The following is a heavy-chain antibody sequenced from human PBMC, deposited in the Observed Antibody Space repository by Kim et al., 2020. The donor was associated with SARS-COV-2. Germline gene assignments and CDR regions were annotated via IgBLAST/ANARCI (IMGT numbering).Heavy chain of an antibody. CDR1: GFTFDDYA. CDR3: AKDIAPGGLLWFGEFLYGMDV. Sequence: GGSLRLSCAASGFTFDDYAMHWVRQAPGKGLEWVSLISWDGGSTYYADSVKGRFTISRDNSKNSLYLQMNSLRAEDTALYYCAKDIAPGGLLWFGEFLYGMDVWGQGTTVTVSS. J-gene: IGHJ6*02. CDR2: ISWDGGST. V-gene: IGHV3-43D*03. D-gene: IGHD3-10*01.